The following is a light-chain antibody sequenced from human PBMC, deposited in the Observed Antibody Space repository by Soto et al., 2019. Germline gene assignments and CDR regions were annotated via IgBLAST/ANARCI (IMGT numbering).Light chain of an antibody. J-gene: IGLJ3*02. CDR2: EVS. CDR1: SSDVGGYDY. CDR3: SSYTSGSAWV. V-gene: IGLV2-14*01. Sequence: QSALTQPASVSGSPGQSITISCTGTSSDVGGYDYVSWYQQHPGKTPKLIIYEVSNRPSGISNRFSGSKSAYTASLTISGLQTEDEADSYCSSYTSGSAWVFGGGTKLTVL.